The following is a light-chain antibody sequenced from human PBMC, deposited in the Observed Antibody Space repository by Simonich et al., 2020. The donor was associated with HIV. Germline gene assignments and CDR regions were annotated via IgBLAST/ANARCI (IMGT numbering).Light chain of an antibody. CDR3: QQYYSVPYT. CDR1: RSVLYSSNNKNY. Sequence: EIVMTQSPDSLAVSLGERATVNCRSSRSVLYSSNNKNYLAWYKQKPGQPPKLRIYWASTRESGVPDRFRASGSGTDFTLTISRLQAEDVAIYYCQQYYSVPYTFGQGTKLEIK. V-gene: IGKV4-1*01. CDR2: WAS. J-gene: IGKJ2*01.